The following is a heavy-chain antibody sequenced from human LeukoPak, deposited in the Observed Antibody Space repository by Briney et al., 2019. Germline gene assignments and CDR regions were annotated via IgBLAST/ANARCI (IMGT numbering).Heavy chain of an antibody. V-gene: IGHV3-74*01. CDR1: GFTFNTYW. Sequence: GGSLRLSCAASGFTFNTYWMHWVRQAPGKGLVWVSRISSDGSTTIYADSVKGRFTISRDNAKNTLYLQMNSLRAEDTAVYYCARDFSAGVDYWGQGTLVTVSS. CDR3: ARDFSAGVDY. D-gene: IGHD2/OR15-2a*01. J-gene: IGHJ4*02. CDR2: ISSDGSTT.